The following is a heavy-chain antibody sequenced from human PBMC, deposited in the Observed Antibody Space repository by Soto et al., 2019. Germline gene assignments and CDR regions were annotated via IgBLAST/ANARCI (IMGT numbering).Heavy chain of an antibody. J-gene: IGHJ5*02. V-gene: IGHV3-23*01. CDR3: ASSIEAAGLYNWFDP. CDR1: GFTFSSYA. D-gene: IGHD6-13*01. Sequence: GGSLRLSCAASGFTFSSYAMSWVRQAPGKGLEWVSAISGSGGSTYYADSVKGRFTISRDNSKNTLYLQMNSLRAEDTAVYYCASSIEAAGLYNWFDPWGQGTLVTVSS. CDR2: ISGSGGST.